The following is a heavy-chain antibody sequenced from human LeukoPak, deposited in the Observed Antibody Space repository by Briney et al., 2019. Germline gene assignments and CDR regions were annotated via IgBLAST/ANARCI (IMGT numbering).Heavy chain of an antibody. D-gene: IGHD3-10*01. V-gene: IGHV4-34*01. CDR1: GGSFGGYY. J-gene: IGHJ4*02. CDR2: INHSGST. Sequence: SETLSLTCAVYGGSFGGYYWSWIRQPPGRGLEWIGEINHSGSTNYNPSLKSRVTISVDTSKNQFSLKLSSVTAADTAVYYCARRRGYFDYWGQGTLVTVSS. CDR3: ARRRGYFDY.